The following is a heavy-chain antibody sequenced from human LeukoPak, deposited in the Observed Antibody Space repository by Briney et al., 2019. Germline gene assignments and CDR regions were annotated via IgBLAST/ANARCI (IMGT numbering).Heavy chain of an antibody. CDR3: AKTVERTRITIFGVVYGMDV. CDR2: ISASGSGI. V-gene: IGHV3-23*01. D-gene: IGHD3-3*01. Sequence: GGSLRLSCTGSGFTFSSCAMSWVRQAPGRGLEWVATISASGSGISYADSVEGRFTISRDNYRDTLYLQMNSLRAEDTAVYYCAKTVERTRITIFGVVYGMDVWGQGTTVTVSS. J-gene: IGHJ6*02. CDR1: GFTFSSCA.